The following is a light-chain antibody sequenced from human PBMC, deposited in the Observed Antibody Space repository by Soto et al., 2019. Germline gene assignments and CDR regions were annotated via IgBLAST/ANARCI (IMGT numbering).Light chain of an antibody. CDR2: QDD. CDR3: QAWDSGAVV. CDR1: KLGNKY. V-gene: IGLV3-1*01. J-gene: IGLJ2*01. Sequence: SYELTQPPSVSVSPGQTASITCAGDKLGNKYACWYQQKPGQSPMLVIYQDDKRPSGIPERFSGSNSGNTATLTISGTQGMEEAAYYCQAWDSGAVVFGGGTKLTVL.